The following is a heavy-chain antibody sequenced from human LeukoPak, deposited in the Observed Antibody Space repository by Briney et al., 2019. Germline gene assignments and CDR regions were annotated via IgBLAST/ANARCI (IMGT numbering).Heavy chain of an antibody. CDR3: ARHDAGIAARPFDN. J-gene: IGHJ4*02. Sequence: PSETLSLTCTVSGGAISTYYWSWIRRPPGKGLEWIAYIHASGPTNYNPSLKSRITISVDTSKNQFSLKLSSVTAADTAVYYCARHDAGIAARPFDNWGQGTLVTVSS. V-gene: IGHV4-4*09. D-gene: IGHD6-6*01. CDR1: GGAISTYY. CDR2: IHASGPT.